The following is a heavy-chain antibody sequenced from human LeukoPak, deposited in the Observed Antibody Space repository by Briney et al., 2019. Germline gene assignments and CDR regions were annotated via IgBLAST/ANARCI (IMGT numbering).Heavy chain of an antibody. V-gene: IGHV3-30*04. CDR1: GFTFSSYA. Sequence: GRSRRLSCAASGFTFSSYAVHWVRQAPGKGLEWVAVISYDGSNKYYADSVKGRFTISRDNSKNTLYLQMNSLRAEDTAVYYCARESRRYCSSTSCSYLDYWGQGTLVTVSS. CDR3: ARESRRYCSSTSCSYLDY. D-gene: IGHD2-2*01. J-gene: IGHJ4*02. CDR2: ISYDGSNK.